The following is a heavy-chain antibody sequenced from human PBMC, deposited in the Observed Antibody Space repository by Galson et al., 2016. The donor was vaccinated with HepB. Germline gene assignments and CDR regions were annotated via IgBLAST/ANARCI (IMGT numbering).Heavy chain of an antibody. V-gene: IGHV1-46*01. CDR1: GYPFTTYY. CDR3: ARSTVRIDIAAPIPSYPRGRHYYYGMDV. J-gene: IGHJ6*02. CDR2: INPSGGYT. D-gene: IGHD2-15*01. Sequence: SVKVSCKASGYPFTTYYMHWVRQAPGQGLEWMGLINPSGGYTTYVQRFQGRVSMTRDTSTSTVYMELRSLTSEDTALYYCARSTVRIDIAAPIPSYPRGRHYYYGMDVWGQGTAVTVSS.